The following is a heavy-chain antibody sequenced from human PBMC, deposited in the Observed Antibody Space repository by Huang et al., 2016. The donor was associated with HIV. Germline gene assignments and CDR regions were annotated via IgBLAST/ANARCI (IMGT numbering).Heavy chain of an antibody. D-gene: IGHD2-8*01. J-gene: IGHJ4*02. V-gene: IGHV3-30*02. Sequence: QVRLVESGGGVVQPGGSLTLSCEASGFTFSTFGMHWVSQATGKGLEWVAPSRVDGNKKVYEESLKGRFTIFRENSKNTVYLEMNSLTGEDTAMYFCAKGGAGYHNGPEYWGQGTQVIVS. CDR2: SRVDGNKK. CDR1: GFTFSTFG. CDR3: AKGGAGYHNGPEY.